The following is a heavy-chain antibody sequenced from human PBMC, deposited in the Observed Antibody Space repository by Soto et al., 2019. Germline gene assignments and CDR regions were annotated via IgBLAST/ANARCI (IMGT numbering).Heavy chain of an antibody. D-gene: IGHD4-17*01. CDR3: ARRYGGSLDY. J-gene: IGHJ4*02. CDR2: IYYSGST. V-gene: IGHV4-59*08. CDR1: GGSVSSYY. Sequence: QVQLQESGPGLVKPSETLSLTCTVSGGSVSSYYWRWIRQPPGKALELIGYIYYSGSTNYNPSLNSRVTKSVDTSKNQFSLKLSSVTAADTGVYYCARRYGGSLDYCGQATVVTVSS.